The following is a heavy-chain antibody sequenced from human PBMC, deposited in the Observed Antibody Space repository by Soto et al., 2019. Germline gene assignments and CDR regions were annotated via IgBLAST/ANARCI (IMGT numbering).Heavy chain of an antibody. D-gene: IGHD6-6*01. V-gene: IGHV4-59*01. CDR1: GGSISSYY. CDR2: IYYSGST. J-gene: IGHJ6*02. CDR3: ARVGGQLVPTGYYYYYGMDV. Sequence: NPSETLSLTCTVSGGSISSYYWSWIRQPPGKGLQWIGYIYYSGSTNYNPSLKSRVTISVDTSKNQFSLKLSSVTAADTAVYYCARVGGQLVPTGYYYYYGMDVWGQGTTVTVSS.